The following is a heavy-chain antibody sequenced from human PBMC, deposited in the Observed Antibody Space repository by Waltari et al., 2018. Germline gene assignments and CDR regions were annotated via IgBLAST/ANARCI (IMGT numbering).Heavy chain of an antibody. V-gene: IGHV1-2*02. CDR1: GYTFTGYY. CDR3: ATPNHHIAVGFLMAGTGGGDAFDI. CDR2: INPNSGGT. D-gene: IGHD6-19*01. Sequence: QVQLVQSGAEVKKPGASVKVSCKASGYTFTGYYMHWVRQAPGQGLEWMGWINPNSGGTNYAQKFQGRVTMTRDTSISTAYMELSRLRSDDTAVYYCATPNHHIAVGFLMAGTGGGDAFDIWGQGTMVTVSS. J-gene: IGHJ3*02.